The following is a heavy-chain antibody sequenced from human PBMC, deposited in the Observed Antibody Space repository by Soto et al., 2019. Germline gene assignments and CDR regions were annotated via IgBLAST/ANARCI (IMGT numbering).Heavy chain of an antibody. CDR3: ARESHDILTGPPWVWYFDL. J-gene: IGHJ2*01. Sequence: QVQLQQWGAGPLRPLETLSLTCGVSGGSFSGYYWAWIRQSPGKGLEWIGEINDRGSINYNTSLKSRVSISVDTSKNHYSLNLRSVTAADTAVYYCARESHDILTGPPWVWYFDLWGRGTLVDVSS. CDR1: GGSFSGYY. V-gene: IGHV4-34*01. CDR2: INDRGSI. D-gene: IGHD3-9*01.